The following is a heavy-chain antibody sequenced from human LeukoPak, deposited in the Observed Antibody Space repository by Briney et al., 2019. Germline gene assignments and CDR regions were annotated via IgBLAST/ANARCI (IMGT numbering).Heavy chain of an antibody. CDR2: INMDGSTI. CDR1: GFTFSSYW. Sequence: GGSLRLSCAASGFTFSSYWMHWVRQGPGKGLVWVARINMDGSTISYADFVKGRFTISRDNAKNTLYLQMNSLRAEDTAVYYCARGYCVSTSCPADYWGQGTLVIVSS. J-gene: IGHJ4*02. V-gene: IGHV3-74*01. CDR3: ARGYCVSTSCPADY. D-gene: IGHD2-2*01.